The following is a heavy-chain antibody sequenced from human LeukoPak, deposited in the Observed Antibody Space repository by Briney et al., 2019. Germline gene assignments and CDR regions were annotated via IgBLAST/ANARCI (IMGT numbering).Heavy chain of an antibody. D-gene: IGHD6-6*01. V-gene: IGHV3-30*18. CDR1: GFTFSSYS. CDR2: ISYDGSNK. J-gene: IGHJ4*02. Sequence: PGGSLRLSCAASGFTFSSYSMHWVRQAPGKGLGWVAVISYDGSNKYYAASVEGRFTISRDNSKSTIYLQMNSLRAEDTAVYYCAKDGEQLQYYFDYWGQGTLVTVSS. CDR3: AKDGEQLQYYFDY.